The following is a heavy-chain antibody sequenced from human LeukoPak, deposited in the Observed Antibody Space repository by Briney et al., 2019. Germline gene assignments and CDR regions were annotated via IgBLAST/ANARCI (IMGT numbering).Heavy chain of an antibody. D-gene: IGHD6-13*01. CDR1: GFTVSSNH. CDR2: IYSGGST. V-gene: IGHV3-53*05. Sequence: GGSLRLSCAASGFTVSSNHMSWVRQASGEGLEWVSVIYSGGSTYYADSVKGRFTISRDNSKNTLYLQMNSLRAEDTAVYYCARGWQQQKVLDYWGQGTLVTVSS. CDR3: ARGWQQQKVLDY. J-gene: IGHJ4*02.